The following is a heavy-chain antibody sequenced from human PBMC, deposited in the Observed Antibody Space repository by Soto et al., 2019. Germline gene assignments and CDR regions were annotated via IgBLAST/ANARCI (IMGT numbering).Heavy chain of an antibody. CDR1: GFTFSSYG. CDR2: ISYDGSNK. Sequence: GGSLRLSCAASGFTFSSYGMHWVRQAPGKGLEWVAVISYDGSNKYYADSVKGRFTISRDNSKNTLYLQMNSLRAEDTAVYYCAKGLRFLEWLLPVWFDPWVQGTLVTVSS. J-gene: IGHJ5*02. V-gene: IGHV3-30*18. CDR3: AKGLRFLEWLLPVWFDP. D-gene: IGHD3-3*01.